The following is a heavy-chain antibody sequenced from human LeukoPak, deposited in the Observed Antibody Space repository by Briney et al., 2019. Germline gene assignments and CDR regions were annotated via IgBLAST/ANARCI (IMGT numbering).Heavy chain of an antibody. CDR2: FDPEDGET. V-gene: IGHV1-24*01. CDR1: GYTLTELS. CDR3: ATLGEGFDIAAAGPKYYFDY. J-gene: IGHJ4*02. Sequence: GASVKVSCKVSGYTLTELSMHWVRQAPGKGLEWMGGFDPEDGETIYAQKFQGRVTMTEDTSTDTAYMELSSLRSEDTAVYYCATLGEGFDIAAAGPKYYFDYWGQGTLVTVSS. D-gene: IGHD6-13*01.